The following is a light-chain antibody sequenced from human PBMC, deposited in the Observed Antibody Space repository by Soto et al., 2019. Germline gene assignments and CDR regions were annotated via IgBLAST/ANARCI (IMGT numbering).Light chain of an antibody. CDR2: DAS. V-gene: IGKV3-11*01. CDR3: QQYNRSPRT. Sequence: EIVLTQSPATLSLSPGERATLSCRASQTITTDLAWYQQKPGQPPRLLIYDASNRATGIPARFSGSGSGTDFTLTISSLEPDDVVVYYCQQYNRSPRTFGQGTKLEIK. J-gene: IGKJ2*01. CDR1: QTITTD.